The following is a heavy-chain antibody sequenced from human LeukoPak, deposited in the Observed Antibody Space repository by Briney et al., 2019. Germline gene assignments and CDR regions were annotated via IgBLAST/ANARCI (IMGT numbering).Heavy chain of an antibody. D-gene: IGHD6-13*01. V-gene: IGHV4-59*08. CDR3: ASYSSSWTALDY. CDR2: IYYSGST. J-gene: IGHJ4*02. Sequence: SETLSLTCTVSGDSINNYYWSWIRQPPGKGLEWIGYIYYSGSTNYDPSLKSRVTISVDTSKNQFSLKLSSVTAADTAVYYCASYSSSWTALDYWGQGTLVTVSS. CDR1: GDSINNYY.